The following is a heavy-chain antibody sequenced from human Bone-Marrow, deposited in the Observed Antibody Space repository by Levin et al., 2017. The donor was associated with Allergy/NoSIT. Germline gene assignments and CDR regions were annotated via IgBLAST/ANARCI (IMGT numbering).Heavy chain of an antibody. CDR2: INPNTGGT. CDR1: GYTFTGYY. CDR3: ARADSGINPFDY. J-gene: IGHJ4*02. V-gene: IGHV1-2*02. D-gene: IGHD3-10*01. Sequence: AASVKVSCKASGYTFTGYYLHWVRQAPGQGLEWMGWINPNTGGTNYAQKFQGRVTMTRDTSISTAYMELSSLRSDDTAVYYCARADSGINPFDYWGQGTLVTVSS.